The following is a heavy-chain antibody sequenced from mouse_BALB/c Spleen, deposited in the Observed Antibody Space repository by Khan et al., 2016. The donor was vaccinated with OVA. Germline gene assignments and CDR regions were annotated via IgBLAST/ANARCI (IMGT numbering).Heavy chain of an antibody. J-gene: IGHJ2*01. CDR2: ISYSGNT. Sequence: VQLKESGPGLVKPSQSLSLTCTVTGYSITTDYAWNWIRQFPGKKLEWMGFISYSGNTKYNPSLKSRISITRDTSKNQFFLQLKSVTTEDTARYYCARVYGGDFDYGGQGTTLTVSS. CDR3: ARVYGGDFDY. CDR1: GYSITTDYA. D-gene: IGHD1-1*01. V-gene: IGHV3-2*02.